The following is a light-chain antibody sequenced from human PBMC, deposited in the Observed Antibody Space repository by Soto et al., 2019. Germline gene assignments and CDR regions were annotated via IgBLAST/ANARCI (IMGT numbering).Light chain of an antibody. Sequence: IVMTQSAATLSVCPGERPTLSWRASQSVSSNLAWYQQKPGQAPSLFIYGASNRATGIPARFSGSGSGTDFTLTISSLEPEDFAVYYCQQHFNGPITFGQGTRLEIK. CDR3: QQHFNGPIT. CDR1: QSVSSN. V-gene: IGKV3D-15*01. J-gene: IGKJ5*01. CDR2: GAS.